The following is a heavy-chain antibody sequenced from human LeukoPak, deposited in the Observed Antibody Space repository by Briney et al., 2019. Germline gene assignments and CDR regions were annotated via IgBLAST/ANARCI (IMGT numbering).Heavy chain of an antibody. V-gene: IGHV3-23*01. J-gene: IGHJ4*02. CDR2: ISGSGGGT. D-gene: IGHD3-16*01. CDR1: GVTFSSYV. Sequence: GGSLRLSCEASGVTFSSYVMSWVRQAPGKGPEWVSGISGSGGGTYYADSVKGRFAISRDNSKNTLYLQMNSLKTEDTAVYYCARAVTTGGNFDYWGQGTLVTVSS. CDR3: ARAVTTGGNFDY.